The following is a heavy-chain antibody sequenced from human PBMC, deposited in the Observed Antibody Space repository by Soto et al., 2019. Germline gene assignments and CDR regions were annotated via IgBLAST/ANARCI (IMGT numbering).Heavy chain of an antibody. CDR2: IIPIFGTA. Sequence: QVQLVQSGAEVKKPGSSVKVSCKASGGTFSSYAISWVRQAPGQGLEWMGGIIPIFGTANYAQKFQGRVTITTDESTSTAYMELSSLRSEDTAVYYRARGGLLCGGVIGSLLAYWGPGALVSVST. D-gene: IGHD3-16*02. V-gene: IGHV1-69*05. CDR1: GGTFSSYA. J-gene: IGHJ4*02. CDR3: ARGGLLCGGVIGSLLAY.